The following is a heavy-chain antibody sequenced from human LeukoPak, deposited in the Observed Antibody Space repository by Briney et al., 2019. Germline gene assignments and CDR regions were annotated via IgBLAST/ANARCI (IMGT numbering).Heavy chain of an antibody. J-gene: IGHJ5*02. V-gene: IGHV4-59*08. Sequence: SETLSLTCTVSSGSFTNYYWNWIRQPPVKELEWIGYILYSGTTNYNPSLKSRVTISMDTSKNQFSLKLTSVTAADTAVYFCVRRSYASCCFDPWGQGTLVTVSS. D-gene: IGHD1-26*01. CDR1: SGSFTNYY. CDR3: VRRSYASCCFDP. CDR2: ILYSGTT.